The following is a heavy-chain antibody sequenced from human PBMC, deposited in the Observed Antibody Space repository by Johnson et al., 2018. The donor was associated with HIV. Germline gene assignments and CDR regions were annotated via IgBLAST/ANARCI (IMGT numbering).Heavy chain of an antibody. CDR1: GFTFDDYG. Sequence: VQLVESGGGVVRPGGSLRLSCAASGFTFDDYGMSWVHQAPGTGLEWVSGSNWNGGSTGHACSVKGRFTISRDNAKNYLYLQMKSLRAEDTAVYYCAKDDRELDAFDIWGQGTMVTVSS. J-gene: IGHJ3*02. CDR2: SNWNGGST. V-gene: IGHV3-20*04. CDR3: AKDDRELDAFDI. D-gene: IGHD1-26*01.